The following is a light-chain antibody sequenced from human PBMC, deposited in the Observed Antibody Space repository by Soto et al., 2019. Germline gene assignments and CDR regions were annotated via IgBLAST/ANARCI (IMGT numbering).Light chain of an antibody. V-gene: IGKV1-12*01. Sequence: DIQMTQSPSSVSASVGDRLTITCRASRDISNSLAWYQQTPGKAPKLLLRGASSLHRGVPSRFSGGGAGTEFTLTISSLQPEDFATYYCQQTSAFTRTFGEGTKV. CDR3: QQTSAFTRT. J-gene: IGKJ4*01. CDR1: RDISNS. CDR2: GAS.